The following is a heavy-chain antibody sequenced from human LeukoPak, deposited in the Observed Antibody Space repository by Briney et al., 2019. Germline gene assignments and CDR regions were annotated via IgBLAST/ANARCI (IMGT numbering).Heavy chain of an antibody. CDR1: GFTFSSYW. J-gene: IGHJ4*02. D-gene: IGHD5-12*01. V-gene: IGHV3-7*01. Sequence: GGSLRLPCAASGFTFSSYWMSWVRQAPGKGLEWVANIKQDGSEKYYVDSVKGRFTISRDNAKNSLYLQMNSLRAEDTAVYYCARADNSGYDYAPDYWGQGTLVTVSS. CDR2: IKQDGSEK. CDR3: ARADNSGYDYAPDY.